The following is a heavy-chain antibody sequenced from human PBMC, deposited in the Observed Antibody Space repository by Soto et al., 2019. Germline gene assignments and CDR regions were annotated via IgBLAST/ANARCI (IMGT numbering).Heavy chain of an antibody. J-gene: IGHJ6*03. D-gene: IGHD4-17*01. CDR3: ARLTTLETYYYYMDV. CDR2: IYYSGTT. Sequence: PSETLSLTCTVSGGSISNNNYYWAWIRQPPGKGLEYIATIYYSGTTFYNPSLKSRVTISVDTSKNQFSLRLSSVTAPDTAVYYCARLTTLETYYYYMDVWGKGTAVTVAS. V-gene: IGHV4-39*01. CDR1: GGSISNNNYY.